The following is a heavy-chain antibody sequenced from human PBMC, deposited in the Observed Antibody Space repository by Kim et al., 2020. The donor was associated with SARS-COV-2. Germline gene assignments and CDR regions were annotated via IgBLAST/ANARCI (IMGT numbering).Heavy chain of an antibody. Sequence: GGSLRLSCAASGFTFSTYGMNWVRQAPGKGLQWVSTVNGDGTKTAYSDSVKGRFTISKDNSKNTLYLHMNTLRVEDTAIYFCASVRSGFWGQGALVTVSS. V-gene: IGHV3-23*01. CDR2: VNGDGTKT. CDR1: GFTFSTYG. CDR3: ASVRSGF. D-gene: IGHD6-25*01. J-gene: IGHJ4*02.